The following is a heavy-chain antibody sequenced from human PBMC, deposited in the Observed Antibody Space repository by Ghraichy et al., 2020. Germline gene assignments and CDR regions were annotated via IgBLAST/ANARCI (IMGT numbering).Heavy chain of an antibody. V-gene: IGHV1-2*02. CDR3: ATMDGSGYVFDY. J-gene: IGHJ4*02. CDR1: GYTFTGYY. D-gene: IGHD3-22*01. Sequence: ASVKVSCKASGYTFTGYYMHWVRQAPGQGLEWMGWINPNSGGTNYAQKFQGRVTMTRDTSISTAYMELSRLRSDDTAVYYCATMDGSGYVFDYWGQGTLVTVSS. CDR2: INPNSGGT.